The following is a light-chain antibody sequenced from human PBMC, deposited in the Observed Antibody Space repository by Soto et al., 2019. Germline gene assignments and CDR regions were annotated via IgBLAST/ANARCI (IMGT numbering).Light chain of an antibody. V-gene: IGKV2-28*01. CDR1: QSLLHSNGYNY. Sequence: DIVMTQSPLSLPVTPGEPASISCRSSQSLLHSNGYNYLDWYLQKPGQSPQLLIYLGSTRASGVPDRFSGSGSGTDFTLKISRVEAEDVGVYYCMQALQAPPWTFGQGTKVEIQ. CDR2: LGS. J-gene: IGKJ1*01. CDR3: MQALQAPPWT.